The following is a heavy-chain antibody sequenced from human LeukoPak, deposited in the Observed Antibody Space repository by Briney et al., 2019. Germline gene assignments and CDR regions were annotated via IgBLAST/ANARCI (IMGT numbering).Heavy chain of an antibody. V-gene: IGHV3-30-3*01. Sequence: GGSLRLSCAASGFTFSTYAIHWVRQAPDKGLGWVALISNDGSTKYYVDSVKGRFTISRDNSKNTVYLQMNSLRAEDTAVYYCARDHSGQSLGLYNYRDMDVWGQGTTVTVSS. CDR1: GFTFSTYA. J-gene: IGHJ6*02. CDR2: ISNDGSTK. CDR3: ARDHSGQSLGLYNYRDMDV. D-gene: IGHD1-26*01.